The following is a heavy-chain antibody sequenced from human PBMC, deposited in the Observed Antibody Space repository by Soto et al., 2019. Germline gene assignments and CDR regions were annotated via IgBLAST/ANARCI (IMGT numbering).Heavy chain of an antibody. Sequence: GGSLRLSWVVSGLTLSNVWMNWVRQAPGKGLEWVGRIKSKTAGGTTDYAAPVKGRFTISRDDSENTLFLHMNSLKTEDTAVYFCSYGANQYFDYWGQGA. CDR1: GLTLSNVW. J-gene: IGHJ4*02. CDR3: SYGANQYFDY. V-gene: IGHV3-15*07. D-gene: IGHD4-17*01. CDR2: IKSKTAGGTT.